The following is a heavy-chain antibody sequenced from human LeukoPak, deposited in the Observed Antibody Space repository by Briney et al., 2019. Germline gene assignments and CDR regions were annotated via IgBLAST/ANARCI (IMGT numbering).Heavy chain of an antibody. CDR2: FDPEDGET. D-gene: IGHD7-27*01. Sequence: ASVKVSCKVSGYTLTELSMHWVRQAPGKGLEWMGGFDPEDGETIYAQKFQGRVTITADESTSTAYMELSSLRSEDTAVYYCARQNWGFDYWGQGTLVTVSS. CDR3: ARQNWGFDY. V-gene: IGHV1-24*01. J-gene: IGHJ4*02. CDR1: GYTLTELS.